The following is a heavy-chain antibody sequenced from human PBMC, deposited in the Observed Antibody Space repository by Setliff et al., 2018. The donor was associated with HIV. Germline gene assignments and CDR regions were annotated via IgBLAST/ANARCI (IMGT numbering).Heavy chain of an antibody. D-gene: IGHD5-18*01. CDR1: NDSISSGTHY. V-gene: IGHV4-31*01. Sequence: SETLSLTCTVSNDSISSGTHYWSWLRQHPGKGLEWIGYIYYSGSTSYNPSLKSQVAISVDTSKNQFSLRLLSVTAADTAVYYCARRWGIRGYSSWGQGTLVTVSS. CDR2: IYYSGST. CDR3: ARRWGIRGYSS. J-gene: IGHJ5*02.